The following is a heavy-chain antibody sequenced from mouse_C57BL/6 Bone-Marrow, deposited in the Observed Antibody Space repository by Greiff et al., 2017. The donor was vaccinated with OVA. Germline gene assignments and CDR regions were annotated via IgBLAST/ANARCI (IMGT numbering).Heavy chain of an antibody. CDR2: INPGSGGT. J-gene: IGHJ2*01. Sequence: VQLQQSGAELVRPGTSVKVSCKASGYAFTNYLIEWVNQRPGQGLEWIGVINPGSGGTNYNEKFKGKATLTADKSSSTAYMQLSSLTSEDAAVYFCARWHYGSSYDYWGQGTTLTVSS. CDR1: GYAFTNYL. D-gene: IGHD1-1*01. V-gene: IGHV1-54*01. CDR3: ARWHYGSSYDY.